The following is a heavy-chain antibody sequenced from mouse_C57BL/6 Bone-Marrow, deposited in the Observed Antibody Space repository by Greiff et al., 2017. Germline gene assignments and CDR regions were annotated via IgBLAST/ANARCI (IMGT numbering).Heavy chain of an antibody. J-gene: IGHJ2*01. CDR2: INPNNGGT. Sequence: VQLQQSGPELVKPGASVKISCKASGYTFTDYYMNWVKQSHGKSLEWIGAINPNNGGTSYNQKFKGKATLTVDKSSSTAYMELRSLTSEDSAVYDCARATMVTTALFDYWGQGTTLTVSA. CDR1: GYTFTDYY. V-gene: IGHV1-26*01. CDR3: ARATMVTTALFDY. D-gene: IGHD2-2*01.